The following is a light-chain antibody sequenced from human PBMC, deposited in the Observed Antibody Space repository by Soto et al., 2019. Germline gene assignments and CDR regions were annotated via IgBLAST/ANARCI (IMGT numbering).Light chain of an antibody. CDR3: QQYYSYPLT. CDR2: AAS. J-gene: IGKJ4*01. CDR1: QGISSY. V-gene: IGKV1-8*01. Sequence: IQLTQSPSFLSASVGDIVTITCRASQGISSYLAWYQQKPGKAPKLLIYAASTLQSGVPSRFSGSGSGTDFTLTISCLQSEDFATYYCQQYYSYPLTFGGGTKVDIK.